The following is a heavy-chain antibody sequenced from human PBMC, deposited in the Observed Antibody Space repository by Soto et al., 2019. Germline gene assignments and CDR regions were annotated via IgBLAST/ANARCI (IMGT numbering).Heavy chain of an antibody. V-gene: IGHV4-31*03. CDR3: TRVGSGWVRS. Sequence: QVQLQESGPGRVKPSQTLSLTCTVSGGSISSGGYYWSGIRQHPGKGLEWYGYNYYSGSTYYNPSLKRRISTSADTSKNQFSLMLRAVTAADTAVYYCTRVGSGWVRSWGQGTLVTVSS. CDR1: GGSISSGGYY. J-gene: IGHJ4*02. CDR2: NYYSGST. D-gene: IGHD6-19*01.